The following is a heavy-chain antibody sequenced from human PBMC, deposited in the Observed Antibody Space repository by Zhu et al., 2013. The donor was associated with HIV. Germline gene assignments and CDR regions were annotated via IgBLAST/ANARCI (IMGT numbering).Heavy chain of an antibody. CDR2: IIPILGIA. CDR3: ARLLWFGELPHLDYYYYGMDV. D-gene: IGHD3-10*01. CDR1: GGTFSSYT. J-gene: IGHJ6*02. V-gene: IGHV1-69*02. Sequence: QVQLVQSGAEVKKPGSSVKVSCKASGGTFSSYTISWVRQAPGQGLEWMGRIIPILGIANYAQKFQGRVTITADKSTSTAYMELSSLRSEDTAVYYCARLLWFGELPHLDYYYYGMDVWGQGTTVTVSS.